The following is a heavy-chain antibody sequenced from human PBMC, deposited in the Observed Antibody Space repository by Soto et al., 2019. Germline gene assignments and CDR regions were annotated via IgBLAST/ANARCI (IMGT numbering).Heavy chain of an antibody. D-gene: IGHD6-6*01. CDR2: ITDDGRDT. CDR3: AKGSTSARPYFFDS. Sequence: GGSLRLSCTASGFTFSSLAMSLVRQSPGKGLEWVSAITDDGRDTWGADSVKGRFTISRDNSKTTLYLQTNSLRAEDTAIYYCAKGSTSARPYFFDSWGQGTLVTVSS. V-gene: IGHV3-23*01. CDR1: GFTFSSLA. J-gene: IGHJ4*02.